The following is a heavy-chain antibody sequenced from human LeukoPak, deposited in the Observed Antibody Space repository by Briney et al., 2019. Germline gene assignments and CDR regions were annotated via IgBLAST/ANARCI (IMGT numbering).Heavy chain of an antibody. J-gene: IGHJ4*02. Sequence: APVKVSCKASGYTFTRYGIAWVRQAPGQGLEWMGWISPNNGNTNYAQKSQGRVTMTTDTSTSTVSMELRGLRSDDTAVYYCAARPSSLPYYFDYWGQGTLVAVSS. CDR2: ISPNNGNT. CDR3: AARPSSLPYYFDY. V-gene: IGHV1-18*01. CDR1: GYTFTRYG.